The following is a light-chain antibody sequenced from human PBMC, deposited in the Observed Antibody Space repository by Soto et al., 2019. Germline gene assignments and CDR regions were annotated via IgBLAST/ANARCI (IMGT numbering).Light chain of an antibody. CDR3: QQRSNWLRT. J-gene: IGKJ2*01. CDR2: DAS. CDR1: QSVSSY. Sequence: EIVLTQSPATLSLSPGERATLSCRASQSVSSYLAWYQQKPGQAPRLLIYDASNRATGIPARFSGSGSGTYFTLTISSLEPEDFAVYYCQQRSNWLRTFGQGTKLEIK. V-gene: IGKV3-11*01.